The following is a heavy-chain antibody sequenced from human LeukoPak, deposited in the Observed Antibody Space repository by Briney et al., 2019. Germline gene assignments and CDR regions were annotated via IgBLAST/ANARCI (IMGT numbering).Heavy chain of an antibody. CDR1: GFTFSSYA. Sequence: GGSLRLSCAASGFTFSSYAMAWVRQAPGKGLEWVSTSSGSRSDGSTYYADSVKGRFTISRDNSKNTLYLQMNSLRAEDTAVYYCAKDPERYCSSTSCYQDYWGQGTLVTVSS. D-gene: IGHD2-2*01. J-gene: IGHJ4*02. CDR2: SSGSRSDGST. V-gene: IGHV3-23*01. CDR3: AKDPERYCSSTSCYQDY.